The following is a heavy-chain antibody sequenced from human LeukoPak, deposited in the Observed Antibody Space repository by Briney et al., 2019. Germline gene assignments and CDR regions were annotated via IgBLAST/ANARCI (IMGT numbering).Heavy chain of an antibody. D-gene: IGHD3-3*01. CDR3: AKDPSRITIFGVVADLDY. J-gene: IGHJ4*02. Sequence: GGSLRLSCAASGFTFSSYAMSWVRQAPGKGLEWVSAISGSGGSTYYADSVKGRFTISRDNSKNTLYLQMNSLRAEDTAVYYCAKDPSRITIFGVVADLDYWGQGTLVTVSS. V-gene: IGHV3-23*01. CDR1: GFTFSSYA. CDR2: ISGSGGST.